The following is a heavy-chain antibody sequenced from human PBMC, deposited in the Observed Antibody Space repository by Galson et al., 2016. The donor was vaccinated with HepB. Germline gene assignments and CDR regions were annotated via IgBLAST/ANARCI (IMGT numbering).Heavy chain of an antibody. CDR1: GASISSYY. J-gene: IGHJ5*01. D-gene: IGHD2-8*02. Sequence: SETLSLTCTVSGASISSYYWSWIRQPPGKGPEWIGYIYYDGSTKYNPSLKSRVTISVDTSKNQLSLRLRSVTAADTAVYYCARVEDGGDCTGGVCPFWFDSWGQGTLVTVSS. CDR2: IYYDGST. CDR3: ARVEDGGDCTGGVCPFWFDS. V-gene: IGHV4-59*01.